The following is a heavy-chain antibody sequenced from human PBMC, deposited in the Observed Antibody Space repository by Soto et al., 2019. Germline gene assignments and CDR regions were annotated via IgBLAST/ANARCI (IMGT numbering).Heavy chain of an antibody. D-gene: IGHD2-2*01. Sequence: SETLSLTCTVSGGSISSYYWSWIRQPPGKGLEWIGYIYYSGSTNYNPSLKSRVTISVDTSKNQFSLKLSSVTAADTAVYYCARQVVATRRAHNWFDPWGQGTLVTVS. CDR3: ARQVVATRRAHNWFDP. V-gene: IGHV4-59*08. CDR2: IYYSGST. J-gene: IGHJ5*02. CDR1: GGSISSYY.